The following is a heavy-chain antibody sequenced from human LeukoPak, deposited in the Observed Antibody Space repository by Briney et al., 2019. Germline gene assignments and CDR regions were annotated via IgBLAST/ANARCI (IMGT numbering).Heavy chain of an antibody. CDR2: IRYDGSNK. Sequence: GGSLRHSCAASGFTFSSYGMHWVRQAPGEGLEWVAFIRYDGSNKYYADSVKGRFTISRDNSKNTLYLQMNSLRAEDTAVYYCAKDRLVAGGIFDYWGQGTLVTVSS. V-gene: IGHV3-30*02. J-gene: IGHJ4*02. D-gene: IGHD2-15*01. CDR1: GFTFSSYG. CDR3: AKDRLVAGGIFDY.